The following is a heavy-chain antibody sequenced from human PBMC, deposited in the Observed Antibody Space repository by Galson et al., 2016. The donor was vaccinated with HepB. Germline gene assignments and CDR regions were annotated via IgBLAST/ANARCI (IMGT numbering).Heavy chain of an antibody. CDR1: GVPVRTFY. D-gene: IGHD4-11*01. Sequence: ETLSLTCTVSGVPVRTFYWSWVRHPPGKGLEWLGYISYSGTADYNPSLKSRVTISMEKSKNQVSLKLNSTTAADTAVYYCARNDVLQVFHGMDVWGPGTTVTVSS. V-gene: IGHV4-59*02. J-gene: IGHJ6*02. CDR2: ISYSGTA. CDR3: ARNDVLQVFHGMDV.